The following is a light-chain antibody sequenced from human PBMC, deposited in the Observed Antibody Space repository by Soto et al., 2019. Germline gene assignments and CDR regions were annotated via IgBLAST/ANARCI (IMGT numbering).Light chain of an antibody. CDR3: SSYAGSSNV. CDR2: AVT. J-gene: IGLJ1*01. V-gene: IGLV2-8*01. Sequence: QSALTQPASVSGSPGQSITISCTGTSSDVGGYNYVSWYQQHPGKAPKLMIYAVTDRPSGVPDRFSGSKSGNTASLTVSGLQAEDEADYYCSSYAGSSNVFGTGTKVTVL. CDR1: SSDVGGYNY.